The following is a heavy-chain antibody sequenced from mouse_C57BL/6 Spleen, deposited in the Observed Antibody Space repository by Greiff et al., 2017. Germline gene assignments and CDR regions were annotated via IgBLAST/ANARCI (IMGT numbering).Heavy chain of an antibody. J-gene: IGHJ1*03. Sequence: VQLQESGAELVRPGTSVKVSCKASGYAFTNYLIEWVKQRPGQGLEWIGVINPGSGGTNYNEKFKGKATLTADKSSSTAYMQLSSLTSEDSAVYFCARSPLITTVVATGYFDVWGTGTTVTVSS. V-gene: IGHV1-54*01. CDR2: INPGSGGT. D-gene: IGHD1-1*01. CDR3: ARSPLITTVVATGYFDV. CDR1: GYAFTNYL.